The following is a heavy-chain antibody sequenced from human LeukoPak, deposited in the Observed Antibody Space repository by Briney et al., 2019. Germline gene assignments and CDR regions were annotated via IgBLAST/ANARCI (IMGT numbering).Heavy chain of an antibody. D-gene: IGHD1-26*01. Sequence: GGSLRLSCAASGFTFGSHWMHWVRQAPGKGLVWVSRINTDGGDTIYADSVKGRFTISRDNAKNTLFLQMNSLRAKDTAVYYCARDEKIVGASGQDYWGQGTLVTVSS. CDR2: INTDGGDT. V-gene: IGHV3-74*01. CDR3: ARDEKIVGASGQDY. CDR1: GFTFGSHW. J-gene: IGHJ4*02.